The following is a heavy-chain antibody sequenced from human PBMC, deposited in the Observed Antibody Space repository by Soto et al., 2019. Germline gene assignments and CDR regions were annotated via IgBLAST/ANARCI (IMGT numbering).Heavy chain of an antibody. V-gene: IGHV3-7*01. J-gene: IGHJ6*03. CDR2: IKQDGSEK. Sequence: GGSLRLSCAASGFTFSSYWMSWVRQAPGKGLEWVANIKQDGSEKYYVDSVKGRFTISRDNAKNSLYLQMNSLRAEDTAVYYCAREVQEMTTVTIIHYYYMDVWGKGTTVTVSS. CDR1: GFTFSSYW. D-gene: IGHD4-17*01. CDR3: AREVQEMTTVTIIHYYYMDV.